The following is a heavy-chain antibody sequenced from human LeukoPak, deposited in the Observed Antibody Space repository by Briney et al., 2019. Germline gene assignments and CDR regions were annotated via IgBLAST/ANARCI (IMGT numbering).Heavy chain of an antibody. J-gene: IGHJ4*02. V-gene: IGHV1-46*01. CDR1: GYAFTSNY. D-gene: IGHD5-12*01. CDR2: INPNGGST. CDR3: ARMAGSGYDSLGYFFDY. Sequence: ASVKVSCKASGYAFTSNYMHWVRQAPGQGFEWMGIINPNGGSTNYAQKFQGRVTMTSDTSTSTVYMELSSLRSDDTAVYYCARMAGSGYDSLGYFFDYWGQGTQVTVSP.